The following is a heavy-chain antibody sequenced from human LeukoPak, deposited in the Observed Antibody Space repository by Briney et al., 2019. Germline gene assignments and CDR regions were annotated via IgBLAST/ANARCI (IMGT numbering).Heavy chain of an antibody. CDR3: AKDRGSYFNY. CDR1: GFTFSSYG. V-gene: IGHV3-30*02. J-gene: IGHJ4*02. CDR2: IRYDGSNN. Sequence: GGSLRLSCSASGFTFSSYGMHWVGQAPGKGLGWVAVIRYDGSNNYYADSVKGRFTIARDNSKNALYLQMNSLRAEDTAVYYWAKDRGSYFNYWGQGTLVTVSS. D-gene: IGHD1-26*01.